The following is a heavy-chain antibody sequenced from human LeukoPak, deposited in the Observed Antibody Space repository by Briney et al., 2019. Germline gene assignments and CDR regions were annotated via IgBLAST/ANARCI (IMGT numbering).Heavy chain of an antibody. V-gene: IGHV3-33*06. D-gene: IGHD3-10*01. CDR1: GFTFSSYG. J-gene: IGHJ4*02. CDR2: IWYDGSNK. Sequence: HTGGSLRLSCAASGFTFSSYGMHWVRQAPGKGLEWVAVIWYDGSNKYYADSVKGRFTISRDNSKNTMYLQMNSLRAEDTAAYYCAKEGPVVRFGGCDYWGQGTLVTVSS. CDR3: AKEGPVVRFGGCDY.